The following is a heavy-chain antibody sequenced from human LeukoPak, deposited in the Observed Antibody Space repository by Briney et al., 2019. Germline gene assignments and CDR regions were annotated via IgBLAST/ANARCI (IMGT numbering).Heavy chain of an antibody. Sequence: GGSLRLSCAASGFTFSIYEMNWVRQAPGKGLEWVSYISSSRSNTVYYADSVKGRFTISRDDAKNSLYLQMNSLRDEDTAVYYCARRKDSDDWGNGTLVTVSA. CDR2: ISSSRSNTV. J-gene: IGHJ4*01. D-gene: IGHD1-14*01. V-gene: IGHV3-48*03. CDR3: ARRKDSDD. CDR1: GFTFSIYE.